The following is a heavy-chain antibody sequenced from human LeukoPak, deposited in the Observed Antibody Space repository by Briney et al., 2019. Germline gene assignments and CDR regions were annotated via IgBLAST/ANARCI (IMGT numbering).Heavy chain of an antibody. CDR2: INHSGST. CDR1: GGSISRSNW. J-gene: IGHJ4*02. Sequence: PSETLSLTCAVSGGSISRSNWWSWIRQPPGKGLGWIGEINHSGSTNYNPSLKSRVTISADTSKNQFSLKLSSVTAADTAVYYCASRKLGNDYWGQGTLVTVSS. D-gene: IGHD7-27*01. V-gene: IGHV4-4*02. CDR3: ASRKLGNDY.